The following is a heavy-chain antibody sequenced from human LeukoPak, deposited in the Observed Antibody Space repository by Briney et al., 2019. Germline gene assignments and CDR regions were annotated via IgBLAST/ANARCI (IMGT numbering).Heavy chain of an antibody. V-gene: IGHV3-48*01. CDR3: ARAYSTYHMDV. Sequence: GGSLRLSCAASGFTFSDYSMNWVRQAPGKGLQWVSFISSSRNTIYYADSVKGRLTISRDNAENSLYLQMNSLRAGDTAVYYCARAYSTYHMDVWGKGTTVTVSS. D-gene: IGHD4-11*01. CDR2: ISSSRNTI. CDR1: GFTFSDYS. J-gene: IGHJ6*03.